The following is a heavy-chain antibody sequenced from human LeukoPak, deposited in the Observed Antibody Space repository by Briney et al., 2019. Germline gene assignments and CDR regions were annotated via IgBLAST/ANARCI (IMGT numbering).Heavy chain of an antibody. V-gene: IGHV3-7*03. J-gene: IGHJ4*02. CDR3: ARSSSSSSPFDY. CDR2: VKEDVSAR. D-gene: IGHD6-13*01. CDR1: GFTFSSHW. Sequence: PGGSLRLSCAASGFTFSSHWMTWVRQAPGKGLEWVASVKEDVSARNYVDSVKGRFTISRDNAKNSLYLQMNSLRVEDTAVYYCARSSSSSSPFDYWGQGTLVTVSS.